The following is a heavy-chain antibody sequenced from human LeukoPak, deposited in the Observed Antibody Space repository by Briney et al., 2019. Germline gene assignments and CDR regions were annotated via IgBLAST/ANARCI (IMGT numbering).Heavy chain of an antibody. V-gene: IGHV1-18*01. Sequence: ASVKVSCKVSGYSLTEISMHWVRQAPGQGLEWMGWISAYNGNTNYAQKLQGRVTMTTDTSTSTAYMELRSLRSDDTAVYYCARDPDSSGYYQGWFDPWGQGTLVTVSS. CDR2: ISAYNGNT. J-gene: IGHJ5*02. CDR3: ARDPDSSGYYQGWFDP. CDR1: GYSLTEIS. D-gene: IGHD3-22*01.